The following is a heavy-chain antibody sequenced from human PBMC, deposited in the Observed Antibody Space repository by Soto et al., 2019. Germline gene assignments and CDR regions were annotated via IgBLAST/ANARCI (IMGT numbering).Heavy chain of an antibody. CDR1: GYTFTSYG. CDR2: ISAYNGNT. CDR3: ASDYSYGSGPRY. J-gene: IGHJ4*02. V-gene: IGHV1-18*01. Sequence: QVQLVQSGAEVKKPGASVKVSCKASGYTFTSYGISWVRQAPGQGLEWMGWISAYNGNTNYAQKVQGRVTMTTDTSRSTAYMERRSMRADDTAVYDCASDYSYGSGPRYWGQGTLVPVS. D-gene: IGHD3-10*01.